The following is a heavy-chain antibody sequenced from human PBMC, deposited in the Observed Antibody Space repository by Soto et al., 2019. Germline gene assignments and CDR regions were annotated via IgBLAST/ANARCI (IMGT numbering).Heavy chain of an antibody. J-gene: IGHJ4*02. Sequence: QVQLVESGGGVVQPGRSLRLSCAASGFTFSSYAMHWVRQAPGKGLEWVAVISYDGSNKYYADSVKGRFTISRDNSKNALYVELNSLRADDMTVYYCAGGSVDDYVWGSYPFWWGQGTLVTVSS. CDR1: GFTFSSYA. D-gene: IGHD3-16*01. CDR2: ISYDGSNK. CDR3: AGGSVDDYVWGSYPFW. V-gene: IGHV3-30-3*01.